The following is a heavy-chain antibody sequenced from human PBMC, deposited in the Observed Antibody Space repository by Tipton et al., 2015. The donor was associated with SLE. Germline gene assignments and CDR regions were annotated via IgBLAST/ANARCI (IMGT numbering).Heavy chain of an antibody. J-gene: IGHJ5*02. CDR3: AKERPGSGLDP. D-gene: IGHD3-3*01. CDR1: GYSIRSGYY. Sequence: TLSLTCTVSGYSIRSGYYWGWVRPSPGKGLEWIGSIYISGSAYYSPSLSSRITISLDISKNRFSLNLRSVTAADTAIYYCAKERPGSGLDPWGQGTLVTVSS. CDR2: IYISGSA. V-gene: IGHV4-38-2*02.